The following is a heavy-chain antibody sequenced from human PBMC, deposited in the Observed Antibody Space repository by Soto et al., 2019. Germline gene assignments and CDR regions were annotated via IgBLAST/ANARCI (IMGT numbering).Heavy chain of an antibody. CDR2: IYESGYT. V-gene: IGHV4-31*03. J-gene: IGHJ5*02. Sequence: SETLSLTCTVSGASVSSGAYYWGWVRQRPGRGLEWIGYIYESGYTYYNTSLKSRLTISLDRSNNQFSLGLTSVTAADTAVYYCVRALRHTAMVYPWFDPCGQGTLVTVSP. CDR1: GASVSSGAYY. CDR3: VRALRHTAMVYPWFDP. D-gene: IGHD5-18*01.